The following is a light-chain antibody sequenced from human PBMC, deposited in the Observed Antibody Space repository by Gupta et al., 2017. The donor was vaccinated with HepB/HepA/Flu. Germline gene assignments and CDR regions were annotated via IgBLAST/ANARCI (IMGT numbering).Light chain of an antibody. Sequence: EIVMTQSPATLSVSPGARATLSCRASQSVSSNLAWYQQKPGQAPRLLIYGASTRATGIPARFSGSGSGTEFTLTISSLQSEDFAVYYCQHYNNWPPYTCGQGTKLEIK. J-gene: IGKJ2*01. CDR1: QSVSSN. CDR2: GAS. CDR3: QHYNNWPPYT. V-gene: IGKV3-15*01.